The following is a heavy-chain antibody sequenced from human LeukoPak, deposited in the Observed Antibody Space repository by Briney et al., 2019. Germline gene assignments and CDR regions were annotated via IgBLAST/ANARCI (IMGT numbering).Heavy chain of an antibody. CDR1: GGTFSSYA. CDR2: IIPILGIA. CDR3: ARDGAYCGGDCYSGGAFDI. V-gene: IGHV1-69*04. Sequence: SVKVSCKASGGTFSSYAISWVRQAPGQGLEWMGRIIPILGIANYAQKFQGRVTITADKSTSTAYMELSGLRSEDTAVYYCARDGAYCGGDCYSGGAFDIWGQGTMVTVSS. J-gene: IGHJ3*02. D-gene: IGHD2-21*02.